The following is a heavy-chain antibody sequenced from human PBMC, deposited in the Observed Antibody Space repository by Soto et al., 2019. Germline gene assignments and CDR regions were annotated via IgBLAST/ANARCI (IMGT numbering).Heavy chain of an antibody. CDR3: ARENNVLPGGYFDY. Sequence: PSETLSLTCTVSGGSISSGGYYWSWIRQHPGKGLEWIGYIYYSGSTYYNPSLKSRVTISVDRSKNQFSLKLSSVTAADTAVYYCARENNVLPGGYFDYWGQGTLVTVSS. J-gene: IGHJ4*02. V-gene: IGHV4-31*03. D-gene: IGHD3-10*01. CDR2: IYYSGST. CDR1: GGSISSGGYY.